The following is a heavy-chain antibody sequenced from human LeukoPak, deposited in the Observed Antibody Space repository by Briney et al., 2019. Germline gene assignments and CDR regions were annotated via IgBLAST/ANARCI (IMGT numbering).Heavy chain of an antibody. J-gene: IGHJ4*02. CDR3: AKDLYGYSSSWYSDY. V-gene: IGHV3-30*18. D-gene: IGHD6-13*01. CDR1: GFTFSSYG. Sequence: PGRSLRLSCAASGFTFSSYGMHWVRQAPGEGLEWVAVISYDGSNKYYADSVKGRFTISRDNSKNTLYLQMNSLRAEDTAVYYCAKDLYGYSSSWYSDYWGQGTLVTVSS. CDR2: ISYDGSNK.